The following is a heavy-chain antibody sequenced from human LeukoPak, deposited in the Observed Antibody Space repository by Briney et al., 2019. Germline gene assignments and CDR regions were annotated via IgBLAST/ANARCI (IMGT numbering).Heavy chain of an antibody. V-gene: IGHV1-69*04. CDR2: IIPVLNIT. D-gene: IGHD5-18*01. CDR1: GGTYSISA. CDR3: AKDQGLTAPPPYGLDV. Sequence: SVKVSCKTSGGTYSISAITWVRQAPGQGLEWMGRIIPVLNITTYAQKFQGRVTITSDTSTSTVYMELSSLRSEETAVYYCAKDQGLTAPPPYGLDVWGQGTTVIVTS. J-gene: IGHJ6*02.